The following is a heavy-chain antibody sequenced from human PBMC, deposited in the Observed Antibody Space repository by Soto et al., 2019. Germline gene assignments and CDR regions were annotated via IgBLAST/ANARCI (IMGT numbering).Heavy chain of an antibody. V-gene: IGHV3-21*01. CDR2: ISGSSAYI. D-gene: IGHD3-16*01. Sequence: GGSLRLSCVASGFTFSRNSMHWVRQAPGKGLEWVSSISGSSAYIYYADSVKGRFTVSRDNAKNSLYLEMNSLRVEDTAVYYCARDTLRGDFDYWGQGTLVTVSS. J-gene: IGHJ4*02. CDR3: ARDTLRGDFDY. CDR1: GFTFSRNS.